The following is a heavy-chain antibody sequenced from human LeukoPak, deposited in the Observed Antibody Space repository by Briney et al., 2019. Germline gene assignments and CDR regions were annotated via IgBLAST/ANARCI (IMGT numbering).Heavy chain of an antibody. J-gene: IGHJ5*02. Sequence: GGSLRLSCAASEFTFSVYWMHWVRQAPGKGLVWVSRISGDGASTSYADSVKGRFTISRDNAKNTVYLQMNSLRAEDTALYYCARDNSPGWFDPWGQGTLVTVSS. V-gene: IGHV3-74*01. CDR2: ISGDGAST. CDR3: ARDNSPGWFDP. CDR1: EFTFSVYW. D-gene: IGHD4-23*01.